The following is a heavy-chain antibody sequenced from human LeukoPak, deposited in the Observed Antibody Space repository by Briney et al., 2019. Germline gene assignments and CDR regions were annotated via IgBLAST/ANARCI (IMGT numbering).Heavy chain of an antibody. CDR1: GGSFSTYY. V-gene: IGHV4-59*01. J-gene: IGHJ4*02. CDR3: AREYSYYDSSGYYYGSGYFDY. D-gene: IGHD3-22*01. Sequence: SETLSLTCTVSGGSFSTYYWSWIRQPPGKELEWIAYIYYSGSTNYNPSLQSRVTISVDTSKNQFSLRLSSVTAADTAVYYCAREYSYYDSSGYYYGSGYFDYWGQGTLVTVSS. CDR2: IYYSGST.